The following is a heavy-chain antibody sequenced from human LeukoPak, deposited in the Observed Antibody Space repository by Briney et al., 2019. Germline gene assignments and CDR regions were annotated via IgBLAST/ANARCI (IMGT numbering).Heavy chain of an antibody. V-gene: IGHV4-59*01. CDR2: IYYRGST. J-gene: IGHJ4*02. Sequence: PSQTLSPTCPVAAGSISSYYWSWIRQPPGNGMEWIGYIYYRGSTNSNPCLKSRVTISVDTSKNQFSLKLSSVTAADTAVYYCARSGAAGRGRDFDYWGQGTLVTVSS. CDR3: ARSGAAGRGRDFDY. D-gene: IGHD6-13*01. CDR1: AGSISSYY.